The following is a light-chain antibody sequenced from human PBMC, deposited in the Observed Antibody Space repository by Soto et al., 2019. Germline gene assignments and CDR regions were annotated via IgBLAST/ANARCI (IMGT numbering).Light chain of an antibody. J-gene: IGKJ4*01. Sequence: DIQVTQSPPSLSASVGDRVTITCRANQSISGFLNWYQHKPGKAPNLLIHASSSLQSGVPSRFSRSGSGTDFTLTISSLQPDDFATYYCHQSYSTPFTFGGGTKVEIK. V-gene: IGKV1-39*01. CDR3: HQSYSTPFT. CDR2: ASS. CDR1: QSISGF.